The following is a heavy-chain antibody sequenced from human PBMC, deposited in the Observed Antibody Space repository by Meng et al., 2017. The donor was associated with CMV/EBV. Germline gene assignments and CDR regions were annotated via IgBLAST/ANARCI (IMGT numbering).Heavy chain of an antibody. CDR3: ARDWYSGSRFDY. D-gene: IGHD1-26*01. J-gene: IGHJ4*02. CDR1: GGSHRSGEYH. CDR2: IYYSGST. Sequence: VQLAGSGPGLGKPSQTRSLPCTGLGGSHRSGEYHWSWIRQPPGKGLEWIGYIYYSGSTYYNPSLKSRVTISVDTSKNQFSLKLSSVTAADTAVYYCARDWYSGSRFDYWGQGTLVTVSS. V-gene: IGHV4-30-4*08.